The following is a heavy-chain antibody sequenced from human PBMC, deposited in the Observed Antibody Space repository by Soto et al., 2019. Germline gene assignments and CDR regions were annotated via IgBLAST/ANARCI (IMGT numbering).Heavy chain of an antibody. CDR1: GGSISSGDYY. CDR3: PRDAWWSIAGGYGMDV. J-gene: IGHJ6*02. Sequence: PSETLSLTCTVSGGSISSGDYYWSWIRQPPGKGLEWIGYIYYSGSTYYNPSLKSRVTISVDTSKNQFSLKLSSVTAADTAVYYCPRDAWWSIAGGYGMDVWGQGTTVTVSS. D-gene: IGHD2-15*01. CDR2: IYYSGST. V-gene: IGHV4-30-4*01.